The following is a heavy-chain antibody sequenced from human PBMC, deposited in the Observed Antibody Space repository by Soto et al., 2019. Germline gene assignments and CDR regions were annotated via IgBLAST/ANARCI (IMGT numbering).Heavy chain of an antibody. J-gene: IGHJ4*02. CDR1: GFSFDEYA. D-gene: IGHD2-8*01. CDR2: INWNSGNI. CDR3: AKVTKYCSSGVCSVFDY. Sequence: EVQVAESGGGSVQPGRSLRLSCEASGFSFDEYAMHWVRQVPGQGVEWVSSINWNSGNIGYADAVRSRFTISSDNAKNALYLQMNSLRPEDTAFYYCAKVTKYCSSGVCSVFDYWGQGTLVSVSS. V-gene: IGHV3-9*01.